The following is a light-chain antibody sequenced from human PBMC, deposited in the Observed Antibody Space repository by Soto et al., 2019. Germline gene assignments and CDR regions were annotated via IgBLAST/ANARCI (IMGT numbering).Light chain of an antibody. CDR3: QQYNTYLS. CDR1: QSISRW. Sequence: DIQMTQSASTLSASVGNRVTISCRASQSISRWLAWYQQKPGKAPTLLIYHASTLESGVPSRFSGSGSGTEFTLTISSLKPDDVATYCCQQYNTYLSFGQGTKVDIK. CDR2: HAS. V-gene: IGKV1-5*01. J-gene: IGKJ1*01.